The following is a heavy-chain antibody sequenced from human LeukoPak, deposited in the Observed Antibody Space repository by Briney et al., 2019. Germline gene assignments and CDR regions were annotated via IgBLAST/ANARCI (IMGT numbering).Heavy chain of an antibody. CDR2: ISDSGKQK. CDR1: GFTFRNYG. CDR3: ARDLSGHWTFDY. J-gene: IGHJ4*02. V-gene: IGHV3-30*03. Sequence: GGSLRLSCKASGFTFRNYGIRWVRQAPGKGLEWVAVISDSGKQKYYVDLLKGRFTISRDDSKNTVYLQMNSLRVEDTALYYCARDLSGHWTFDYWGQGILVTVPS. D-gene: IGHD1-1*01.